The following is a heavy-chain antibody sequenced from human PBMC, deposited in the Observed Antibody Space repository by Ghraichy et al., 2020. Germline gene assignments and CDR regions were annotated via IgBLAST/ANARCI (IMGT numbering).Heavy chain of an antibody. Sequence: ESLNISCAVYGGSFSGYYWSWIRQPPGKGLEWIGEINHSGSTNYNPSLKSRVTISVDTSKNQFSLKLSSVTAADTAVYYCAGSVPAVAWGFDYWGQGTLVTVSS. CDR1: GGSFSGYY. CDR2: INHSGST. D-gene: IGHD6-19*01. V-gene: IGHV4-34*01. J-gene: IGHJ4*02. CDR3: AGSVPAVAWGFDY.